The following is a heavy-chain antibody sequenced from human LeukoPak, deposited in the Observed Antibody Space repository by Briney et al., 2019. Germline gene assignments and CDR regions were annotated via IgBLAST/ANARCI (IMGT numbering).Heavy chain of an antibody. D-gene: IGHD6-6*01. V-gene: IGHV3-74*01. CDR1: GFTFSSYW. Sequence: PGGSLRLSCAASGFTFSSYWMHWVRRAPGKGLVWVSRINSDGSSTRYADSVKGRFTISRDNAKNTLYLQMNSLRAEDTAVYYCASLEYSSSQGRDYWGQGTPVTVSS. J-gene: IGHJ4*02. CDR3: ASLEYSSSQGRDY. CDR2: INSDGSST.